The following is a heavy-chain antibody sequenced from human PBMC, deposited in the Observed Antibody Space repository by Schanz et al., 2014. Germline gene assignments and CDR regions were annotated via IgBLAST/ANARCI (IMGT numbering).Heavy chain of an antibody. D-gene: IGHD3-10*01. V-gene: IGHV3-23*01. CDR2: ISGSGGST. J-gene: IGHJ5*02. CDR3: ARPALWFGDNCFDP. Sequence: EVQLLESGGGLVQPGGSLRLSCAASGFTFSSYAMSWVRQAPGKGLEWVSAISGSGGSTYYADSVKGRFTISRDNSKNTLYLQMSSLTTEDTAVYFCARPALWFGDNCFDPWGQGTLVTVSS. CDR1: GFTFSSYA.